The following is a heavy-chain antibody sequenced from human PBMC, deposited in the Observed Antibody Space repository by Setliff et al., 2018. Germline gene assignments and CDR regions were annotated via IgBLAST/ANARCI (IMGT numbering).Heavy chain of an antibody. Sequence: LRLSCAASGFTFSTFAMTWVRQAPGKRLEWVSTISGTGGNTYYADSVQGRFVISRDNSMNTLYLQMNRLRAEDTAVFYCVKGSDPYYFYYMDVCGKGTTVTVSS. CDR1: GFTFSTFA. V-gene: IGHV3-23*01. CDR3: VKGSDPYYFYYMDV. D-gene: IGHD2-21*02. J-gene: IGHJ6*03. CDR2: ISGTGGNT.